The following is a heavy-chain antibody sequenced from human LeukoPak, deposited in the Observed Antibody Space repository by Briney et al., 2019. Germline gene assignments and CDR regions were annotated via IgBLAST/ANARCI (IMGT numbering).Heavy chain of an antibody. CDR1: GFTFIGAW. V-gene: IGHV3-23*01. D-gene: IGHD3-22*01. J-gene: IGHJ3*02. Sequence: QTGGSLRLSCVASGFTFIGAWMSWVRQAPGKGLEWVSAISGSGGSTYYADSVKGRFTISRDNSKNTLYLQMNSLRAEDTAVYYCAKYRITMIVVGGAFDIWGQGTMVTVSS. CDR3: AKYRITMIVVGGAFDI. CDR2: ISGSGGST.